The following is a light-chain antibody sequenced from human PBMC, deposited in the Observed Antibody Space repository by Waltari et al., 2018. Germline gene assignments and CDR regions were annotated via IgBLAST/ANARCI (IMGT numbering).Light chain of an antibody. V-gene: IGLV1-40*01. Sequence: SVLTQPPSVSGAPGQRVSISCTGSRSNIGADYNFHCYQQVPGAAPKLLIYNDNSRPSGFPDRFSGSKSGTSASLAITGLQADDEAYYYCQSYDSTLSGHVIFGGGTKLTVL. CDR1: RSNIGADYN. CDR2: NDN. CDR3: QSYDSTLSGHVI. J-gene: IGLJ2*01.